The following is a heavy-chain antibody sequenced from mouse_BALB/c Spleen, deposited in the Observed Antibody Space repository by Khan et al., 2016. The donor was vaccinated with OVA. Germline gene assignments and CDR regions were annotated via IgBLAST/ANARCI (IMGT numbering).Heavy chain of an antibody. D-gene: IGHD1-2*01. V-gene: IGHV3-2*02. J-gene: IGHJ2*01. CDR3: ARTARIKY. Sequence: EVQLQESGPGLVKPSQSLSLTCTVTGYSITSGYVWNWIRQFPGNKLEWMGYISYSGSTNYNPSLKSRISITRDTSKNQFFLQLNYVTTEDTATYYCARTARIKYWGQGTTLTVSS. CDR2: ISYSGST. CDR1: GYSITSGYV.